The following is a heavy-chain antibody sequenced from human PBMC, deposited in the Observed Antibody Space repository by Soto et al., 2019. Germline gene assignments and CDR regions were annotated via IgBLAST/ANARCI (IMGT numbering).Heavy chain of an antibody. D-gene: IGHD1-26*01. V-gene: IGHV3-23*01. CDR2: ISGSGGST. J-gene: IGHJ4*02. CDR3: AKVGATWGFYLDY. CDR1: GFTFSSYA. Sequence: EVQLLESGGGLVQPGGSLRLSCAASGFTFSSYAMSWVRQAPGQGLEWVSAISGSGGSTYYADSVKGRFTISRDNSKNTLYLPMTSLRAEDTAVYYYAKVGATWGFYLDYWGQGTLVTVSS.